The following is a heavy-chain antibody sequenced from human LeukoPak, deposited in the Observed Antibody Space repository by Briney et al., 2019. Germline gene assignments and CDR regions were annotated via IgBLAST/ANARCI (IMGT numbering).Heavy chain of an antibody. V-gene: IGHV3-30-3*01. CDR3: ARDSPYCGGDCYPLDY. D-gene: IGHD2-21*02. J-gene: IGHJ4*02. Sequence: GRSLRLSCAASGFTFSSYAMHWVRQAPGKGLEWVAVISYDGSNKYYADSVKGRFTISRDNSKNTLYLQMNSLRAEDTAVYYCARDSPYCGGDCYPLDYWGQGTLVTVSS. CDR2: ISYDGSNK. CDR1: GFTFSSYA.